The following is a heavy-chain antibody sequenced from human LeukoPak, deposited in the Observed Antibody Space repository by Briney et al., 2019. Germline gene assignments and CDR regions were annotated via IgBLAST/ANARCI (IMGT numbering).Heavy chain of an antibody. J-gene: IGHJ3*01. CDR2: INAGGGST. D-gene: IGHD3-10*01. CDR3: ATGHSDACDV. CDR1: GYTFSNNY. Sequence: ASVKVSCMASGYTFSNNYIHWVRQAPGQGLEWMGIINAGGGSTTYAQKFHGRVTMTRDTSTSTVYMELSTLSSEDTAVYYCATGHSDACDVWGQGTLVTVSS. V-gene: IGHV1-46*01.